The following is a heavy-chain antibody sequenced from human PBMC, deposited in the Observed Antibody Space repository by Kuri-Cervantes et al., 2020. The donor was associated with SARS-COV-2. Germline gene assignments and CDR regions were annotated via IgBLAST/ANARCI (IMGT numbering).Heavy chain of an antibody. J-gene: IGHJ4*02. Sequence: GSLRLSCAASGFTFSSYSMNWVRQAPGKGPEWIGEINHSGSTNYNPSLKSRVTISVDTSKNQFSLKLSSVTAADTAVYYCASSDFWSGHYYFDYWGQGTLVTVSS. D-gene: IGHD3-3*01. CDR3: ASSDFWSGHYYFDY. V-gene: IGHV4-34*01. CDR2: INHSGST. CDR1: GFTFSSYS.